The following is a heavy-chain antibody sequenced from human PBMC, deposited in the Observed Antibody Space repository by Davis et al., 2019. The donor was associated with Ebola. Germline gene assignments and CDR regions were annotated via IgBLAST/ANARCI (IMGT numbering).Heavy chain of an antibody. CDR3: AKDSGWAMSP. Sequence: GESLKISCAASGFTFSTYWMSWVRQAPGKGPEWVANIKQDGSESHYVDSVKGRFTISRDNGKNSLYLQMNSLRAEDTAVYYCAKDSGWAMSPWGQGTLVTVSA. J-gene: IGHJ5*02. D-gene: IGHD6-19*01. CDR2: IKQDGSES. V-gene: IGHV3-7*01. CDR1: GFTFSTYW.